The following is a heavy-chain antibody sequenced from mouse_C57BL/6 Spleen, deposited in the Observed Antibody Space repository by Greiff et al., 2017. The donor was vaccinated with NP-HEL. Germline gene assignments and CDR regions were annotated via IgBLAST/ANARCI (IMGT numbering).Heavy chain of an antibody. CDR1: GYTFTDYE. D-gene: IGHD2-5*01. Sequence: QVQLKESGAELVRPGASVTLSCKASGYTFTDYEMHWVKQTPVHGLEWIGAIDPETGGTAYNQKFKGKAILTADKSSSTAYMELRSLTSEDSAFYYCTRSYYSNPYFDYWGQGTTLTVSS. CDR2: IDPETGGT. CDR3: TRSYYSNPYFDY. J-gene: IGHJ2*01. V-gene: IGHV1-15*01.